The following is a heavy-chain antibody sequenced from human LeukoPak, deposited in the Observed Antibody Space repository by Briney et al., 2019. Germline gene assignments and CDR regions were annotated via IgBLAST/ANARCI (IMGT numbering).Heavy chain of an antibody. CDR3: VSAGERTYNWFDP. J-gene: IGHJ5*02. V-gene: IGHV1-69*04. D-gene: IGHD6-13*01. Sequence: GSSVKVSCKASGGTFSSYAISWVRQAPGQGLEWMGRIIPILGIANYAQKFQGRVTITADKSTSTAYMELSSLRSEDTAVYYCVSAGERTYNWFDPWAREPWSPSPQ. CDR1: GGTFSSYA. CDR2: IIPILGIA.